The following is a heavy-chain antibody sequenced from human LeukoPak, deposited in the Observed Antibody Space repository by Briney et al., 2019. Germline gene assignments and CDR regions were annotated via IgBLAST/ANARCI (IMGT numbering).Heavy chain of an antibody. Sequence: GGSLRLSCAASGFTVSSNYMSWVRQAPGKGLEWVSAISGSGGSTYYADSVKGRFTISRDNSKNTLYLQMNSLRAEDTAVYYCAKDNGGINDYWGQGTLVTVSS. V-gene: IGHV3-23*01. J-gene: IGHJ4*02. CDR2: ISGSGGST. CDR3: AKDNGGINDY. D-gene: IGHD4-23*01. CDR1: GFTVSSNY.